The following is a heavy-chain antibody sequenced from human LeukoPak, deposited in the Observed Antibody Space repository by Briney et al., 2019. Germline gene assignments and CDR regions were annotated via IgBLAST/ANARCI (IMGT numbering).Heavy chain of an antibody. Sequence: GGSLRLSCAASGFTFSSYSMNWVRQAPGKGLEWVSSISSSSSYIYYADSVKGRFTISRDNAKNSLYLQMNSLRAEDTAVYYCSRDLVVAGRNFDYWGQGTLVTVSS. D-gene: IGHD6-19*01. CDR2: ISSSSSYI. V-gene: IGHV3-21*01. CDR1: GFTFSSYS. J-gene: IGHJ4*02. CDR3: SRDLVVAGRNFDY.